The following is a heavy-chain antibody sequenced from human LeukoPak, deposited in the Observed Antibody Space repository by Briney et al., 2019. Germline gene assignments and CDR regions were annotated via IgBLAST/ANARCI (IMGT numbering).Heavy chain of an antibody. D-gene: IGHD4-17*01. V-gene: IGHV3-23*01. J-gene: IGHJ4*02. CDR2: ISGSGGRT. CDR1: GFTFSSYA. CDR3: AKGAAGDYYYFAY. Sequence: GASLRLSCAASGFTFSSYAMSWVRQAPGKGLEWVSAISGSGGRTYYADSVKGRFTISRDNSKNTLYLQMNSLRADDTAVYYCAKGAAGDYYYFAYWGQGTLVTVSS.